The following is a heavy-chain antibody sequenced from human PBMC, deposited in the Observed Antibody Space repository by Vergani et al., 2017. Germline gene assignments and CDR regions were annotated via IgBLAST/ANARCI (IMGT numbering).Heavy chain of an antibody. CDR1: GYTFTGYY. CDR2: INPNRGGT. D-gene: IGHD3-9*01. CDR3: ARAYFDYYYYGMDV. J-gene: IGHJ6*02. V-gene: IGHV1-2*06. Sequence: QVQLVQSGAEVKKAGASVKVFCKASGYTFTGYYMHWVRQAPGQGLEWMGRINPNRGGTNYAQKFQGMVTMTRDTSISTAYMELSRLRSDDTAVYYCARAYFDYYYYGMDVWGQGTTVTVSS.